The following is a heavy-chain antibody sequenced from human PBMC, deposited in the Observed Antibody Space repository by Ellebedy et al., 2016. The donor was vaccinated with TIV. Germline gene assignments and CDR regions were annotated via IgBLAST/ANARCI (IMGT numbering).Heavy chain of an antibody. D-gene: IGHD4-17*01. V-gene: IGHV3-7*01. Sequence: GGSLRLSCAASGFSFRSYWMSWVRQAPGKGLEWVANMRDEGSDKYYVESVRGRFTISRDNAKNSLYLQMNSLRAEDTAVYYCATDGSYGDYLSPTHAFEIWGQGTVVAVSS. J-gene: IGHJ3*02. CDR3: ATDGSYGDYLSPTHAFEI. CDR2: MRDEGSDK. CDR1: GFSFRSYW.